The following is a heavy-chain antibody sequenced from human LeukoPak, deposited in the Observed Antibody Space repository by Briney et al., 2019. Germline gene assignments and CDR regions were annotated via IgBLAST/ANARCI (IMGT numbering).Heavy chain of an antibody. CDR2: TRNKANDYTT. D-gene: IGHD1-26*01. V-gene: IGHV3-72*01. Sequence: GGSLRLSCAASGFTFSDHFMDWVRQAPGKGLEWVGRTRNKANDYTTEYAASVRGRFTISRDDSRNSLYLQMNSLQTEDTAVYYCARERNNGSFFLGSFDYWGQGTLVTVSS. CDR1: GFTFSDHF. CDR3: ARERNNGSFFLGSFDY. J-gene: IGHJ4*02.